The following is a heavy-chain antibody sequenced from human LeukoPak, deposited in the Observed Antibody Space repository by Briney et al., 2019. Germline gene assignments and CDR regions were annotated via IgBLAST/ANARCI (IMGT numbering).Heavy chain of an antibody. CDR2: IYYSGST. V-gene: IGHV4-39*01. D-gene: IGHD2-2*01. J-gene: IGHJ4*02. CDR1: GGSISGSSYY. CDR3: AGRAATMSISSYFDY. Sequence: SSETLSLTCTVSGGSISGSSYYWGWIRQPPGKGLEWIGSIYYSGSTYYNPSPKSRVTISVDTSKNQFSLKLSSVTAADTAVYYCAGRAATMSISSYFDYWGQGTLVTVSS.